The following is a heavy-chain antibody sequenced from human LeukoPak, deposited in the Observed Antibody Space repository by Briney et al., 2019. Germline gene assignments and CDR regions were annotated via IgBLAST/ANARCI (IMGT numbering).Heavy chain of an antibody. CDR3: ARDRRGYCSGGSCFDDAFDI. CDR1: GGSFSGYY. CDR2: INHSGST. Sequence: SETLSLTCAVYGGSFSGYYWSWIRQPPGKGLEWIGEINHSGSTNYNPSLKSRVTISVDTSKNQFSLKLSSVTAADTAVYYCARDRRGYCSGGSCFDDAFDIWGQGTMVTVSS. V-gene: IGHV4-34*01. J-gene: IGHJ3*02. D-gene: IGHD2-15*01.